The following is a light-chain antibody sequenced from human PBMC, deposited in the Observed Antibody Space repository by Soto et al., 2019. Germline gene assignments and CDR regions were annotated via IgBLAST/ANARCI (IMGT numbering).Light chain of an antibody. CDR3: QQRSNWPIT. CDR2: DAS. J-gene: IGKJ5*01. V-gene: IGKV3-11*01. Sequence: EIVLTQSPATLSLSPGERATLACRASQSFSSYLAWYQQKPRQAPRLLIYDASTRSTGIPARVSASASGTDFTLTISSLEPEVFAVYYCQQRSNWPITFGQGTRLEIK. CDR1: QSFSSY.